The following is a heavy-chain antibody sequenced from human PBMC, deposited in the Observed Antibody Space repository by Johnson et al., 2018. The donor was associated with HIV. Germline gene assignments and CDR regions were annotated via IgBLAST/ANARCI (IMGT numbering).Heavy chain of an antibody. CDR1: GFTFSSYA. J-gene: IGHJ3*02. Sequence: QVQLVESGGGVVQPGRSLRLSCTASGFTFSSYAMHWVRQAPGKGLEWVSVIYSGGSTYYADSVKGRFTISRDNSKNTLYLQMKSLRAEDTAVYYCEGGGNKAFDIWGQGTLVSVSS. V-gene: IGHV3-NL1*01. CDR2: IYSGGST. CDR3: EGGGNKAFDI. D-gene: IGHD3-16*01.